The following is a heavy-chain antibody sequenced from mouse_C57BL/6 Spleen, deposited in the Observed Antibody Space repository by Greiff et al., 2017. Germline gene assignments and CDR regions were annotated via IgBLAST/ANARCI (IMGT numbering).Heavy chain of an antibody. CDR3: AKERELGPFAY. CDR2: IYPGRGNT. D-gene: IGHD4-1*01. V-gene: IGHV1-66*01. Sequence: VQLQQSGPELVKPGASVKISCKASGYSFTSYYIHWVKQRPGQGLEWIGWIYPGRGNTKYNEKFKGKATLTADTSSSTAYMQLSSLTSEDSAVYYCAKERELGPFAYWGQGTLVTVSA. J-gene: IGHJ3*01. CDR1: GYSFTSYY.